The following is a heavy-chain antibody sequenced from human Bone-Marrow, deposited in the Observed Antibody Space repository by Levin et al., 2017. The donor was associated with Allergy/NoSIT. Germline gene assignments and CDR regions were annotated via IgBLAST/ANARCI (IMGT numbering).Heavy chain of an antibody. V-gene: IGHV4-61*09. Sequence: SETLSLTCTVSGVSITSGSYYWSWIRQPAGKGLEWIGHSYTSGNITYNPSLKSRVTISLGTSKNQFSLKLRSVTAADTAVYYCARVLQYSYYYTDVWGKGTMVTVSS. CDR1: GVSITSGSYY. J-gene: IGHJ6*03. CDR2: SYTSGNI. CDR3: ARVLQYSYYYTDV. D-gene: IGHD2-21*01.